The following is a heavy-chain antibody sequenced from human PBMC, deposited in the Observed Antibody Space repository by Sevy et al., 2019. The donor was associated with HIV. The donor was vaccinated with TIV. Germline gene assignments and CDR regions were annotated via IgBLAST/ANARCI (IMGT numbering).Heavy chain of an antibody. Sequence: LRLSCTVSGGSFTSSDSYWSWIRQPPGEGLEWIGYIHYTGGTYYNPFPKSRVAMSVDTSEKQFSLKLSFLTAADTAVYYCASKRGYNDGPFDYWGQGTLVTVSS. CDR3: ASKRGYNDGPFDY. D-gene: IGHD5-12*01. J-gene: IGHJ4*02. CDR1: GGSFTSSDSY. V-gene: IGHV4-30-4*01. CDR2: IHYTGGT.